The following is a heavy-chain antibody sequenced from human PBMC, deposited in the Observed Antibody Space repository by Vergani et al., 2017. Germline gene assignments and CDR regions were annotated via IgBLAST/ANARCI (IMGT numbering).Heavy chain of an antibody. Sequence: QLQESGPGLVKPSATLSLTCTVSGGSISSYYWSWTRQPPGKGLEWIGYIYYSGSTNYNPSLKSRVTISVDTSKNQSSLKLSSVTAADTAVYYCARAPQRTKSLWCDPWGQGTLVTVSS. D-gene: IGHD2-8*01. CDR1: GGSISSYY. CDR3: ARAPQRTKSLWCDP. CDR2: IYYSGST. V-gene: IGHV4-59*01. J-gene: IGHJ5*02.